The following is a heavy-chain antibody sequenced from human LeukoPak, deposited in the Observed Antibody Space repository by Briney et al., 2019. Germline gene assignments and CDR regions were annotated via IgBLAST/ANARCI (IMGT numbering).Heavy chain of an antibody. CDR1: GFTVSSNY. J-gene: IGHJ4*02. CDR2: IYSGGST. CDR3: ATTVAQRGFDY. D-gene: IGHD4-23*01. V-gene: IGHV3-53*05. Sequence: GGSLRLSCAASGFTVSSNYMSWVRQAPGKGLEWVSVIYSGGSTYYADSVKGRFTISRDNSKNTLYLQMNSLRAEDTAVYYCATTVAQRGFDYWGQGTLVTVSS.